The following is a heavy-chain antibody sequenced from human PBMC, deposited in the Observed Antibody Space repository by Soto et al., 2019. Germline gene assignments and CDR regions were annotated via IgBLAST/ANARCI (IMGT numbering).Heavy chain of an antibody. J-gene: IGHJ4*02. V-gene: IGHV1-69*13. Sequence: ASVKVSCKASGGTFSSYAISWVRQAPGQGLEWMGGIIPIFGTANYAQKLQGRVTITADESTSTAYMELSSLRSEDTAVYYCARDRGYCSGGSCYYFDYWGQGTLVTVSS. CDR1: GGTFSSYA. CDR2: IIPIFGTA. CDR3: ARDRGYCSGGSCYYFDY. D-gene: IGHD2-15*01.